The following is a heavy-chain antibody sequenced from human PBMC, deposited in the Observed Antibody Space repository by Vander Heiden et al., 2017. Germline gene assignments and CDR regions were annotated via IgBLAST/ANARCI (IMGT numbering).Heavy chain of an antibody. CDR3: ARAPVSSTSCLGY. CDR2: IIPICGTA. CDR1: GVTFSSYS. J-gene: IGHJ4*02. V-gene: IGHV1-69*01. Sequence: QLQLVQSGAEVKKPGSSVKVPCKASGVTFSSYSISWVRQAPGQGLEWMGGIIPICGTANYAQKFQGRVTITADESTSTAYMELSSLRSEDTAVYYCARAPVSSTSCLGYWGQGTLVTVSS. D-gene: IGHD2-2*01.